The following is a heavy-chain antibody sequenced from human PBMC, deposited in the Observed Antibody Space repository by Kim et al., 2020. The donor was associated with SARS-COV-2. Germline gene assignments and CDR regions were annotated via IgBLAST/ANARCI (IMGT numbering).Heavy chain of an antibody. D-gene: IGHD6-13*01. V-gene: IGHV4-59*12. CDR3: ARGGRGAAAGLDY. J-gene: IGHJ4*02. CDR2: IYYSGST. CDR1: GGSISNYY. Sequence: SETLSLTCTVSGGSISNYYWSWIRQAPGKGLEWIGYIYYSGSTNYNPSLKSRVTISVDTSKKQFSLKLSSVTAADTAVYHCARGGRGAAAGLDYWGQGTLVTVSS.